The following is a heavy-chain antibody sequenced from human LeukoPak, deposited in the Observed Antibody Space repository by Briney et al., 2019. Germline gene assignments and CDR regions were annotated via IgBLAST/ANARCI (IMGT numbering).Heavy chain of an antibody. D-gene: IGHD3-22*01. Sequence: GGSLRLSCAASGFAFSNYGMHWVRLAPGKGLEWVAIISYDGSNKYYADSVKGRFTISRDNSKSTLYLQMNSLRAEDTALYYCAKDPDSSGYDGFDYWGQGTLVTVSS. CDR2: ISYDGSNK. CDR1: GFAFSNYG. V-gene: IGHV3-30*18. CDR3: AKDPDSSGYDGFDY. J-gene: IGHJ4*02.